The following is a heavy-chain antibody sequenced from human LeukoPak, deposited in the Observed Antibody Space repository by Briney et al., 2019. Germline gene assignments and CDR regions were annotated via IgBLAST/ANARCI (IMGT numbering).Heavy chain of an antibody. V-gene: IGHV4-59*01. Sequence: SETLSLTCTASGGSISTYFWTWIRQPPGKGLEWIGYIDYSAYTKYNPSLKSRVTISVDTSKNQFSLSLSSLTAADTAVYYCAREVSRGRSGYQIDYWGPGTLVTVSS. CDR3: AREVSRGRSGYQIDY. D-gene: IGHD3-22*01. J-gene: IGHJ4*02. CDR2: IDYSAYT. CDR1: GGSISTYF.